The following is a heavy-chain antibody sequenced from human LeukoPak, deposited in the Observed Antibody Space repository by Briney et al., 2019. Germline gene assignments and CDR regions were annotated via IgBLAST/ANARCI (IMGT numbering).Heavy chain of an antibody. V-gene: IGHV4-59*12. J-gene: IGHJ4*02. CDR2: IFYSGST. Sequence: SETLSLTCTVSGGSISSYYWSWIRQPPGKGLEWIGYIFYSGSTNYNPSLKSRVTISVDTSKNQFSLKLSSVTAADTAVYYCARDRGYGDYVGLDYWGQGTLVTVS. CDR1: GGSISSYY. CDR3: ARDRGYGDYVGLDY. D-gene: IGHD4-17*01.